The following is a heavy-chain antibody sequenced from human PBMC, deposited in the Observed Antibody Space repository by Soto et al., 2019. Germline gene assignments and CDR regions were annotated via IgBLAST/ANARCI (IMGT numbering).Heavy chain of an antibody. CDR1: GFTFSSYG. V-gene: IGHV3-30*18. J-gene: IGHJ6*02. CDR3: AKYLGYGSGSYYPYGMDV. Sequence: GESLKISCAASGFTFSSYGMHWVRQAPGKGLEWVAVISYDGSNKYYADSVKGRFTISRDNSKNTLYLQMNSLRAEDTAVYYCAKYLGYGSGSYYPYGMDVWGQGTTVTVSS. D-gene: IGHD3-10*01. CDR2: ISYDGSNK.